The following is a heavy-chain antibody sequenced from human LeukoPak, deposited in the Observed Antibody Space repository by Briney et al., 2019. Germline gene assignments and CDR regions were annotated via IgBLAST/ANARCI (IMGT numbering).Heavy chain of an antibody. J-gene: IGHJ2*01. CDR2: ISSNGGST. CDR1: GFTFSSYA. CDR3: VKGLRFLEWVNWYFDL. V-gene: IGHV3-64D*09. Sequence: PGGSLRLSCSASGFTFSSYAMHWVRQAPGKGLEYVSAISSNGGSTYYADSVKGIFTISRDNSKNTLYLQMSSLRAEDTAVYYCVKGLRFLEWVNWYFDLWGRGTLVTVSS. D-gene: IGHD3-3*01.